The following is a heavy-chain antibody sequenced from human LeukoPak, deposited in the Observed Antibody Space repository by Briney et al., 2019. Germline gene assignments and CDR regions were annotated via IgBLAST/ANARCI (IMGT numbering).Heavy chain of an antibody. V-gene: IGHV1-69*01. Sequence: SVNVSRKGSGGTFSSYALSGVRHAPRHRVEWVGGIIPLFGTANYTQKFHGRVTITAGESTSTAYMELSSLRSEDTAVYDCARDEACYYGSGSYWYGMDVWGKGTTVTVSS. CDR2: IIPLFGTA. J-gene: IGHJ6*04. CDR3: ARDEACYYGSGSYWYGMDV. CDR1: GGTFSSYA. D-gene: IGHD3-10*01.